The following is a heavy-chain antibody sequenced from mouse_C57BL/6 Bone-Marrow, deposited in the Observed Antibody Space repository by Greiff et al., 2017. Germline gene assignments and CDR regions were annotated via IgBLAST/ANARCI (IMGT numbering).Heavy chain of an antibody. CDR2: IDPSDSYT. CDR3: AKVSVTTVVRYFDV. J-gene: IGHJ1*03. D-gene: IGHD1-1*01. Sequence: VQLQQPGAELVRPGTSVKLSCKASGYTFTSYWMHWVKQRPGQGLEWIGVIDPSDSYTNYTPKFKGKATLTVDPSSSTAYMQLSSLTSEDSAVYYGAKVSVTTVVRYFDVWGTGTTVTVSS. CDR1: GYTFTSYW. V-gene: IGHV1-59*01.